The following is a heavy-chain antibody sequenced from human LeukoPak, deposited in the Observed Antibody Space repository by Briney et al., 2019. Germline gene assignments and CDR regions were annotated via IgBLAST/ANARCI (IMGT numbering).Heavy chain of an antibody. CDR1: GFTFSSYS. CDR3: ARGYYYGSGSYFDY. CDR2: ISSSSTYI. J-gene: IGHJ4*02. D-gene: IGHD3-10*01. V-gene: IGHV3-21*01. Sequence: GGSLRLSCAASGFTFSSYSMNRVRQAPGKGLEWVSSISSSSTYIYYADSVKGRFTISRDNTKNSLYLQMNSLRAEDTAVYYCARGYYYGSGSYFDYWGQGTLVTVSS.